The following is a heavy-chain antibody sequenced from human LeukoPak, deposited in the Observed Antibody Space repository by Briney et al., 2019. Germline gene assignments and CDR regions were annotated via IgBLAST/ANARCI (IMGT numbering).Heavy chain of an antibody. V-gene: IGHV3-30*02. J-gene: IGHJ4*02. CDR1: GFSFSSYG. CDR3: AKGDSSGYLILDY. D-gene: IGHD3-22*01. CDR2: IRYDGSNK. Sequence: GGSLRLSCAASGFSFSSYGMDWVRQAPGKGLEWVAFIRYDGSNKYYADSVKGRFTTSRDNSKNTLDLQKNSLRAEDTAVYYCAKGDSSGYLILDYWGQGTRVSVSS.